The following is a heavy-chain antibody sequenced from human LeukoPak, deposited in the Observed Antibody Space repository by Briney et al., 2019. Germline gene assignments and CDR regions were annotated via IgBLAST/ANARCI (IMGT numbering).Heavy chain of an antibody. V-gene: IGHV3-23*01. D-gene: IGHD3-22*01. Sequence: PGESLRLSCAASGFTFSDYSMNWVRQAPGKGLEWVSAISGSGGSTYYADSVKGRFTISRDNSKNTLYLQMNSLRAEDTAVYYCAKEYRPVVANNFDYWGQGTLVTVSS. CDR3: AKEYRPVVANNFDY. J-gene: IGHJ4*02. CDR1: GFTFSDYS. CDR2: ISGSGGST.